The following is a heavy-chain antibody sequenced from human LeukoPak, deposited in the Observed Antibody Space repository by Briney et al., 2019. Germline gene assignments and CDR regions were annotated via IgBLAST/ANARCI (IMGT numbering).Heavy chain of an antibody. CDR1: GYTFTGYY. CDR3: ARGQQWLEAFDY. J-gene: IGHJ4*02. Sequence: ASVKVSCKASGYTFTGYYIHWVRQAPGQGLQWMGWINPNSGFAHYPQNFQGRLTMTRDTSISTVYMELSRLRSDDTAVYYCARGQQWLEAFDYWGLGTLVTVSS. D-gene: IGHD6-19*01. CDR2: INPNSGFA. V-gene: IGHV1-2*02.